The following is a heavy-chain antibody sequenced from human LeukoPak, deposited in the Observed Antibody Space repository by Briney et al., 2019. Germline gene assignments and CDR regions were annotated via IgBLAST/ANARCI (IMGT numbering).Heavy chain of an antibody. Sequence: ASVKVSCKASGYTFNNYYMKWVRQAPGQGLEWMGIINPSGGSTSYAQKFQGRVTMTRDTSTSTVYMELGSLRSDDTAVYYCARSRDYGDYFDYWGQGTLVTVSS. CDR1: GYTFNNYY. CDR3: ARSRDYGDYFDY. D-gene: IGHD4-17*01. V-gene: IGHV1-46*02. CDR2: INPSGGST. J-gene: IGHJ4*02.